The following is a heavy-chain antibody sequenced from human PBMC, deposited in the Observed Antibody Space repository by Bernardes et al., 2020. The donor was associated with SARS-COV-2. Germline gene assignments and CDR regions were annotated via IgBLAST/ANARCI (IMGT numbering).Heavy chain of an antibody. Sequence: SETLSLTCTVSGGSISSSSYYWGWIRQPPGKGLEWIGSIYYSGSTYYNPSLKSRVTISVDTSKNQFSLKLSSVTAADTAVYYCARHFSGVWAASRRAFDIWGQGTMVTVSS. CDR3: ARHFSGVWAASRRAFDI. D-gene: IGHD1-26*01. V-gene: IGHV4-39*01. J-gene: IGHJ3*02. CDR1: GGSISSSSYY. CDR2: IYYSGST.